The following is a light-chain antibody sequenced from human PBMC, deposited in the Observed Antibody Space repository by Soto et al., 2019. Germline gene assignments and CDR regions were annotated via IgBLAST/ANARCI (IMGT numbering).Light chain of an antibody. Sequence: ERVMTHAPTILSVSPGERATLSCGASQSVSSNLAWYQQKPGQAPRLLIYGASSRATGIPDRFSGSGSGTDFTLTISRLEPEDFAVYYCQQYGSSQWTFGQGTKVDIK. CDR3: QQYGSSQWT. V-gene: IGKV3-20*01. J-gene: IGKJ1*01. CDR1: QSVSSN. CDR2: GAS.